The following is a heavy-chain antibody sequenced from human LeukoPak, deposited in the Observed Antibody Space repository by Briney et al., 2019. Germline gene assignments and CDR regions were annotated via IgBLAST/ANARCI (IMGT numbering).Heavy chain of an antibody. J-gene: IGHJ6*02. Sequence: PGGSLRLSCSASGFNFSSYAMHRVRPAPGKGLEWVAVISYDGSNKYYADSVKGRFTISRDNSKNTLYLQMNSLRAEDTAVYYCARVLSLVRRYGMDVWGQGTTVTVSS. V-gene: IGHV3-30-3*01. CDR3: ARVLSLVRRYGMDV. D-gene: IGHD6-13*01. CDR2: ISYDGSNK. CDR1: GFNFSSYA.